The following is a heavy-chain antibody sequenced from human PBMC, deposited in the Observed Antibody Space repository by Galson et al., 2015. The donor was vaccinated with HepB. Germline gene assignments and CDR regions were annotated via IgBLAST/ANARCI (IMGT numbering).Heavy chain of an antibody. D-gene: IGHD1-14*01. J-gene: IGHJ4*02. Sequence: SLRLSCAASGFSFSSYSMNWVRQAPGKGLEWVSYISSSSSNIYYADSVKGRFTISRDKAKNSQYLQMNSLRAEDTAVYYCASGTPVDYWGQGTLVTVSS. CDR2: ISSSSSNI. CDR3: ASGTPVDY. CDR1: GFSFSSYS. V-gene: IGHV3-48*01.